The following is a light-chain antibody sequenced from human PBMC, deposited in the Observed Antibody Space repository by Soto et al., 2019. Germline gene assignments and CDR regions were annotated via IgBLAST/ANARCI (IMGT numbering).Light chain of an antibody. Sequence: EVVLTQSPGTLSLSPGESATLSCRASQSVSSSYLAWYQQKSGQAPRLLIYGASSRATGVPDRFSGSGSGTDFTLTISSLEPEDFAVYYCQQYGSSPVTFGQGTKVDIK. CDR1: QSVSSSY. CDR2: GAS. J-gene: IGKJ1*01. CDR3: QQYGSSPVT. V-gene: IGKV3-20*01.